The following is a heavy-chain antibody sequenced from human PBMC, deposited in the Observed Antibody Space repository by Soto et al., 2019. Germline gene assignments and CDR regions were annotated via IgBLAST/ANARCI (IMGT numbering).Heavy chain of an antibody. Sequence: GGSLRLSCAASGFTLSTYWMNWVRQAPGKGLEGVAKIKQDGSERYVDSVKGRFTNSRDNAENSLFLQMNSLRAEDTADYYCARQGLNGDSVNNAFDYWGQGTLVTVSS. CDR1: GFTLSTYW. CDR2: IKQDGSER. J-gene: IGHJ4*02. CDR3: ARQGLNGDSVNNAFDY. D-gene: IGHD4-17*01. V-gene: IGHV3-7*01.